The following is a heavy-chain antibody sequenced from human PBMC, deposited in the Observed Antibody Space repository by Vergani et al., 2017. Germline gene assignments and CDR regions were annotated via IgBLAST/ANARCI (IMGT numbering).Heavy chain of an antibody. CDR2: IYWNDDK. J-gene: IGHJ4*02. Sequence: QITLKESGPTLVKPTQTLTLTCTFSGFSLSTSGVGVGWIRQPPGKALEWLALIYWNDDKRYSPSLKSRLTITKDTSKNHVVLTMTNMDPVDTATYYCAHRLMPELDSSSWYTDTFDYWGQGTLVTVSS. V-gene: IGHV2-5*01. CDR3: AHRLMPELDSSSWYTDTFDY. D-gene: IGHD6-13*01. CDR1: GFSLSTSGVG.